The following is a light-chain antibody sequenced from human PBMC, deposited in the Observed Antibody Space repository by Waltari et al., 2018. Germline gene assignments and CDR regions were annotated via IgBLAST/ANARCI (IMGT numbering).Light chain of an antibody. CDR2: WAS. CDR1: QSVLYSSNNKNY. Sequence: DIVLTQSPDSLGVSLGERDTIHCKSSQSVLYSSNNKNYLSWYQQKPGQPPKMIIYWASTRESGVPDRFSGSGSGTDFTLTISSLQAEDVAVYYCLQTYVSPYTFGQGTNLEI. V-gene: IGKV4-1*01. CDR3: LQTYVSPYT. J-gene: IGKJ2*01.